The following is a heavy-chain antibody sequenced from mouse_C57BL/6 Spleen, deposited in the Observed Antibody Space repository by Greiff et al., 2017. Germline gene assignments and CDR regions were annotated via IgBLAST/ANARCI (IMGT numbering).Heavy chain of an antibody. V-gene: IGHV5-16*01. Sequence: DVHLVESEGGLVQPGSSMKLSCTASGFTFSDYYMAWVSQVPEKGLEWVANINYDGSSTYYLDSLKSRFIISRDNAKNILYLQMGSLKSEDTATYYCARDRGSSFYWYFDVWGTGTTVTVSS. CDR2: INYDGSST. CDR1: GFTFSDYY. CDR3: ARDRGSSFYWYFDV. J-gene: IGHJ1*03. D-gene: IGHD1-1*01.